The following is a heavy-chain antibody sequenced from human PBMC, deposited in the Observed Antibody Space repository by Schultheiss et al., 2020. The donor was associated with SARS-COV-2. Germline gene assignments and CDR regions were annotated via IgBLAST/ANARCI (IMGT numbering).Heavy chain of an antibody. V-gene: IGHV4-34*01. CDR1: GGSFSGYY. CDR3: ARTITIFGGAVGY. CDR2: INHSGST. Sequence: SETLSLTCAVYGGSFSGYYWSWIRQPPGKGLEWIGEINHSGSTNYNPSLKSRVTISVDTSKNQFSLKLSSVTAADTAVYYCARTITIFGGAVGYWGQGTLVTVSS. J-gene: IGHJ4*02. D-gene: IGHD3-3*01.